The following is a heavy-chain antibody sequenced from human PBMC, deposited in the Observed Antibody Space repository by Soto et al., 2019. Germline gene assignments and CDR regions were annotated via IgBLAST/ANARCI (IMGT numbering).Heavy chain of an antibody. CDR1: GFTVSSNY. D-gene: IGHD3-22*01. CDR2: IYSDGST. Sequence: VQLVESGGGLVQPGGSLRLSCAASGFTVSSNYMSWVRQAPGKGLEWVSVIYSDGSTYYADSVKGRFTISRHNSKNTLYLQMNSVRAEDTAVYYCARDPYYDSSGYLASNGMDVWGQWTTVTVSS. CDR3: ARDPYYDSSGYLASNGMDV. V-gene: IGHV3-53*04. J-gene: IGHJ6*02.